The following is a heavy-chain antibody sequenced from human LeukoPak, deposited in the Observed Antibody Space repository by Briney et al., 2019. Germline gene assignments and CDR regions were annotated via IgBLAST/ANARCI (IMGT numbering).Heavy chain of an antibody. D-gene: IGHD4/OR15-4a*01. CDR3: ARRAGAYSHPYDC. V-gene: IGHV3-30*09. J-gene: IGHJ4*02. CDR1: GFTFSSYA. CDR2: ISYDGSNK. Sequence: GRSLRLSCAASGFTFSSYAMHWVRQAPGKGLEWVAVISYDGSNKYYADSVKGRFAISRDNSKNTLYLQMNSLRAEDTAVYYCARRAGAYSHPYDCWGQGTLVTVSS.